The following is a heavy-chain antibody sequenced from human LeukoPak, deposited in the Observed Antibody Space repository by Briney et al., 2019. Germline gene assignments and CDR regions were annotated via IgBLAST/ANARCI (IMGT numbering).Heavy chain of an antibody. J-gene: IGHJ6*02. CDR1: GGSISSNSYY. Sequence: PSETLSLTCAVSGGSISSNSYYWGWVRQSPGKGLEWIGAIYYSGNTYYSPSLKSRVTISADTSKNQFSLNLSAVTAADAATYYCARHVATNYYYNYYGLDVWGQGTTVTVSS. CDR2: IYYSGNT. V-gene: IGHV4-39*01. CDR3: ARHVATNYYYNYYGLDV.